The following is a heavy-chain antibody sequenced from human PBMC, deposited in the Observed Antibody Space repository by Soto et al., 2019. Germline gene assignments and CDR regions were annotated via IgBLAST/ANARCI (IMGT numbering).Heavy chain of an antibody. J-gene: IGHJ4*02. CDR1: GDSITSGSGGHY. CDR2: IYYGGST. CDR3: ARDFNRNSYAPRERRRAYYFDY. D-gene: IGHD5-18*01. Sequence: SETLSLTCTVFGDSITSGSGGHYWSWIRQLPGRGLEWIGYIYYGGSTNYNPSLKSRVTISVDTSKNQFSLKLSSVTAADTAVYYCARDFNRNSYAPRERRRAYYFDYWGQGILVTVSS. V-gene: IGHV4-31*03.